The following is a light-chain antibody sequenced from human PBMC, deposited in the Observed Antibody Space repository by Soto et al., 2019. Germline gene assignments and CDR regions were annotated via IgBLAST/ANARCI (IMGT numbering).Light chain of an antibody. CDR2: KAS. J-gene: IGKJ1*01. CDR3: QQYQSYWT. V-gene: IGKV1-5*03. Sequence: DIPMTQSPSTLSASVGDRVTITCRASQSISSWLAWYQQKPGKAPKLLIYKASSLESGVPSRFSGSGSGTEFTLTISSLQPEDFATYYCQQYQSYWTFGQGTKVEVK. CDR1: QSISSW.